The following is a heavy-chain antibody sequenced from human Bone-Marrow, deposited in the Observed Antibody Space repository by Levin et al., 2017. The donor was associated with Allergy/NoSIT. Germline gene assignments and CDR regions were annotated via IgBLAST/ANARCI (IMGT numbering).Heavy chain of an antibody. V-gene: IGHV4-61*01. J-gene: IGHJ4*02. CDR2: VYYTGST. D-gene: IGHD1-20*01. CDR1: GDSVNTNSYH. Sequence: SQTLSLTCSVSGDSVNTNSYHWSWIRQPPGEGLEWIGHVYYTGSTTFNPSLESRVTVSLDMSKNQFSLNLDSVTPADTAVYFCAREGLLTGNLDSWGPGTLVTVST. CDR3: AREGLLTGNLDS.